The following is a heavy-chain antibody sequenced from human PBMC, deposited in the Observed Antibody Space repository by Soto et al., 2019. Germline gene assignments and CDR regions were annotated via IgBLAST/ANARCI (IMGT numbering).Heavy chain of an antibody. V-gene: IGHV3-30*18. CDR3: AEGVTSFGVNDAFDI. D-gene: IGHD3-3*01. CDR1: GFTFSSYG. J-gene: IGHJ3*02. Sequence: QVQLVESGGGVVQPGRSLRLSCAASGFTFSSYGMHWVRQAPGKGLEWVAVISYEGSNKYYADSVKGRFTISRANSKNTLQLQMNSLRAEDTAVYYWAEGVTSFGVNDAFDIWGQGTMVTVSS. CDR2: ISYEGSNK.